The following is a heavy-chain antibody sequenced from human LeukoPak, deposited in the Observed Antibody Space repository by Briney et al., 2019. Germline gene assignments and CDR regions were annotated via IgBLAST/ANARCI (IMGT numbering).Heavy chain of an antibody. D-gene: IGHD3-10*01. V-gene: IGHV3-21*01. Sequence: GGSLRLSCAASGFTFSSYSMNWVRQAPGKGLEWVSSISSSSSYIYYADSVKGRFTISRDNAKNSLYLQMNSLRAEDTAVYYCARGGYYGSGNDFRFDPWGQGTLVTVSS. CDR3: ARGGYYGSGNDFRFDP. CDR2: ISSSSSYI. CDR1: GFTFSSYS. J-gene: IGHJ5*02.